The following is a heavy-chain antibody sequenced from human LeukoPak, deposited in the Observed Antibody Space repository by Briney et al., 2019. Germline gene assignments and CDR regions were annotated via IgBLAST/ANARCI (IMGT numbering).Heavy chain of an antibody. V-gene: IGHV3-23*01. CDR2: ISGSGGST. CDR3: AEDSLWVYDILTGDY. J-gene: IGHJ4*02. Sequence: GGSLRLSCAASGFTFSSYAMSWVRQAPGKGLEWVSAISGSGGSTYYADSVKGRFTISRDNSKNTLYLQMNSLRAEDTAVYYCAEDSLWVYDILTGDYWGQGTLVTVSS. CDR1: GFTFSSYA. D-gene: IGHD3-9*01.